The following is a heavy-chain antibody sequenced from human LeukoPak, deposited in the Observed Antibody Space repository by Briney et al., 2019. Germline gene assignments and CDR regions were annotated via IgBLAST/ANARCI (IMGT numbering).Heavy chain of an antibody. V-gene: IGHV4-30-2*01. CDR2: IYHSGST. D-gene: IGHD2/OR15-2a*01. Sequence: DPSETLSLTCAVSGGSISSGGYSWSWIRQPPGKGLEWIGYIYHSGSTYYNPSLKGRVTISVDRSKNQFSLKLSSVTAADTAVYYCARVSFDATPDYWGQGTLVTVSS. J-gene: IGHJ4*02. CDR3: ARVSFDATPDY. CDR1: GGSISSGGYS.